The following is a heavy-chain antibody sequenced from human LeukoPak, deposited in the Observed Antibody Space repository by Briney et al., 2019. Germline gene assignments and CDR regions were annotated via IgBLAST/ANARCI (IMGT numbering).Heavy chain of an antibody. Sequence: PGGSLRLSCAASGVTLSSYAMSWARQAPGKGLEWVSGISSSGSGGNTYYADSVKGRFTISRDNSKNTLYLQMNSLRAEDTAVYYCVYGDYVWFYFDYWGQGTLVTVSS. CDR1: GVTLSSYA. D-gene: IGHD4-17*01. CDR2: ISSSGSGGNT. J-gene: IGHJ4*02. V-gene: IGHV3-23*01. CDR3: VYGDYVWFYFDY.